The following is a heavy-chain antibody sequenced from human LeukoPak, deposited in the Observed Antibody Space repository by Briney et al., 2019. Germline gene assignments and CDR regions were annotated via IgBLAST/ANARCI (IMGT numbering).Heavy chain of an antibody. CDR2: IGGSGSRT. CDR1: GFTFTTYG. D-gene: IGHD2-2*03. CDR3: AKDSGWILFDD. Sequence: GGSLRLSCSASGFTFTTYGMNWVRQAPGKGLEWVSGIGGSGSRTYYADSVKGRFTISRDNYKNTLYLQMNSLRDEDTAVYYCAKDSGWILFDDWGQGTLVTVSS. J-gene: IGHJ4*02. V-gene: IGHV3-23*01.